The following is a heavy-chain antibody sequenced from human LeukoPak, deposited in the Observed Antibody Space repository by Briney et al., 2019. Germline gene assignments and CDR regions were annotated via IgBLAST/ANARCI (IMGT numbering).Heavy chain of an antibody. CDR1: GYSFTSYW. J-gene: IGHJ3*02. CDR2: IYPGDSDT. V-gene: IGHV5-51*01. CDR3: AGVALDTYYYDSSGFDAFDI. D-gene: IGHD3-22*01. Sequence: GESLKISCKGSGYSFTSYWIGWVRQMPGKGLEWMGIIYPGDSDTRYSPSFQGQVSISADKSISTAYLQWSSLKASDTAMYYCAGVALDTYYYDSSGFDAFDIWGQGTMVTVSS.